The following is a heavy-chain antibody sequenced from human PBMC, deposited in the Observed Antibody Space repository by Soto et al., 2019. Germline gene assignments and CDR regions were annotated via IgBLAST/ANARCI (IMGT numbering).Heavy chain of an antibody. CDR3: ARDLRGHYGP. Sequence: GGSLRLSCEGSGFNFRNFNMIWVRQAPGKGLEWVSSVSGSSSYIYYADSVKGRFTVSRDNANNLVFLQMNGLRPEDTAMYYCARDLRGHYGPWGQGTMVIVSS. CDR2: VSGSSSYI. CDR1: GFNFRNFN. D-gene: IGHD4-17*01. J-gene: IGHJ3*01. V-gene: IGHV3-21*06.